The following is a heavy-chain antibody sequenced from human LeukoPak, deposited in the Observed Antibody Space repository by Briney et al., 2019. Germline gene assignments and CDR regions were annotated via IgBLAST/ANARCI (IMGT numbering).Heavy chain of an antibody. CDR2: IRFDGIKE. Sequence: GGSLRLSCAASGFTFSTYGMHWVRQAPGKGLEGVTFIRFDGIKEYYANSVKGRFTISRDNSKNTVYLQMNSLRAEDTAVYYCVKGLNWYFDLWGRGTLVTVSS. V-gene: IGHV3-30*02. CDR3: VKGLNWYFDL. J-gene: IGHJ2*01. CDR1: GFTFSTYG.